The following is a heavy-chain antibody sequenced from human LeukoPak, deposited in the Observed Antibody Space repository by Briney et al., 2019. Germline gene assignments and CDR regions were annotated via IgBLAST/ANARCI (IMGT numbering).Heavy chain of an antibody. Sequence: SETLSLTCTVSGGSISSSNWWSWVRQPPGKGLEWIGEIYHSGSTNYNPSLKSRVTISVDKSKNQFSLKLSSVTAADTAVYYCARIYTTIDAFDIWGQGTMVTVSS. CDR1: GGSISSSNW. V-gene: IGHV4-4*02. J-gene: IGHJ3*02. CDR3: ARIYTTIDAFDI. CDR2: IYHSGST. D-gene: IGHD5-18*01.